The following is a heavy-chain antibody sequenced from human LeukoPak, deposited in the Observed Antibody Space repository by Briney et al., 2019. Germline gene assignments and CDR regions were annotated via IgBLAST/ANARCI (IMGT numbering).Heavy chain of an antibody. Sequence: PGGSLGLSCAASGFTFSNYGMSWVRQAPGKGLEWVSSISGSGDSTYYADSVKGRFTISRDNSKNTLYLQMNSLRADDTAVYYCAKMPGSSWRVSDYWGQGTLVTVSS. D-gene: IGHD1-26*01. V-gene: IGHV3-23*01. CDR3: AKMPGSSWRVSDY. J-gene: IGHJ4*02. CDR2: ISGSGDST. CDR1: GFTFSNYG.